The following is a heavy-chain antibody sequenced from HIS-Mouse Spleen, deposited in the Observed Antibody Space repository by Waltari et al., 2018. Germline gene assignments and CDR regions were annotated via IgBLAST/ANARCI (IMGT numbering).Heavy chain of an antibody. CDR2: INHSGST. V-gene: IGHV4-34*01. CDR3: ARMGPASGSYGDY. J-gene: IGHJ4*02. Sequence: QVQLQQWGAGLLKPSETLSLTCAVYGGSFSGYYWSWIRQPPGKGREWIGEINHSGSTNYTPSPKSRVTISVDTSKNQFSLKLSSVTAADTAVYYCARMGPASGSYGDYWGQGTLVTVSS. D-gene: IGHD1-26*01. CDR1: GGSFSGYY.